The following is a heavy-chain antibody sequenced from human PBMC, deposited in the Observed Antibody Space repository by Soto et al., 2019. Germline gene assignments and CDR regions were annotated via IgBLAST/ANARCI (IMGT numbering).Heavy chain of an antibody. V-gene: IGHV3-30*18. J-gene: IGHJ3*02. CDR3: AKGGEGASDI. Sequence: QVQLVESGGGVVQPGRSLRLSSAASGFTFSSYGMHWVRQAPGKGLEWVAVISYDGSNKYYADSVKGRFTISRDNAKNTLYLQMNSLRAEDTAVYYCAKGGEGASDIWGQGTMVTVSS. CDR2: ISYDGSNK. CDR1: GFTFSSYG. D-gene: IGHD3-10*01.